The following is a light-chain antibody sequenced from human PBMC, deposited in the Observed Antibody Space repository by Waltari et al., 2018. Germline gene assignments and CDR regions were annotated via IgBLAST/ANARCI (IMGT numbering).Light chain of an antibody. CDR1: SSCVGQYNL. Sequence: QSALTQPASVSGSPGQSITIPCTGPSSCVGQYNLVAWYQQPPGKAPKVMIYEVSKRPSGVSNRFSGSKSGNTASLTISGLQAEDEADYYCCSYVRSTWVFGGGTKLTVL. V-gene: IGLV2-23*02. CDR2: EVS. CDR3: CSYVRSTWV. J-gene: IGLJ3*02.